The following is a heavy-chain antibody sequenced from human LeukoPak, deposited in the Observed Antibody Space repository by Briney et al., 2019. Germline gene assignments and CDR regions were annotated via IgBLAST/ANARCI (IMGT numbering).Heavy chain of an antibody. V-gene: IGHV1-46*01. Sequence: ASVKVSCKASGYTFTGYYIHWVRQAPGQGLEWMGIINPSGGSTNYAQKFQGRVTVTRDMSTSTVYMELSSLISEDTAVYYCAKYGHSPYFDDWGQGTLVTVSS. CDR2: INPSGGST. D-gene: IGHD4-17*01. J-gene: IGHJ4*02. CDR3: AKYGHSPYFDD. CDR1: GYTFTGYY.